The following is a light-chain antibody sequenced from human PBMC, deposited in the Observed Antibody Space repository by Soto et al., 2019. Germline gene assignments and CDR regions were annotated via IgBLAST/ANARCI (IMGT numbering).Light chain of an antibody. Sequence: EIFMTQSPATLSVSQWERATLSWRASQSVSSDLAWYQQKPGQAPRLLIYGASTRATDIPATFSGSGSGTEFTLTISSLQSEDFAVYYCQQYNNWPPVTFGGGTKVDIK. CDR1: QSVSSD. CDR3: QQYNNWPPVT. CDR2: GAS. V-gene: IGKV3-15*01. J-gene: IGKJ4*01.